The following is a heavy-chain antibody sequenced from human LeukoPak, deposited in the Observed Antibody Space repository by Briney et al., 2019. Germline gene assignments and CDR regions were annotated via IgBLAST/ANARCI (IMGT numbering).Heavy chain of an antibody. J-gene: IGHJ4*02. CDR1: GYTFTGYY. CDR3: ARDPLYGSGSYYNPDY. Sequence: ASVKVSCKASGYTFTGYYMHWVRQAPGQGLEWMGWINPNSGGTNYAQKFQGRVTMTRDTSISTAYMELSRLRSDDTAVYYCARDPLYGSGSYYNPDYWGQGTLVTVSS. CDR2: INPNSGGT. D-gene: IGHD3-10*01. V-gene: IGHV1-2*02.